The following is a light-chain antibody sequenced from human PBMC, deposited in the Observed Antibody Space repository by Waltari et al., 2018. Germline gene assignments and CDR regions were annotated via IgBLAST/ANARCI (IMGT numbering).Light chain of an antibody. Sequence: EIVLTQSPATLSLSPGEIATLSCRASQSVSSYLAWYQQKPGQAPRLLIYDASNRATRIPARFSGSGSGTDFTLTISSLEPEDFAVYYCQQRIDWPLTFGGGTKVKIK. CDR1: QSVSSY. V-gene: IGKV3-11*01. J-gene: IGKJ4*01. CDR3: QQRIDWPLT. CDR2: DAS.